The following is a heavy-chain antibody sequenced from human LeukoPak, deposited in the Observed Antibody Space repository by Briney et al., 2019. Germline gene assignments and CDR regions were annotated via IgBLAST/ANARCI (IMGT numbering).Heavy chain of an antibody. J-gene: IGHJ5*02. CDR3: AKALYDFWSGTTPSWFDP. CDR1: GFTFSSYA. CDR2: ISGSGGST. D-gene: IGHD3-3*01. V-gene: IGHV3-23*01. Sequence: GGSLRLSCAASGFTFSSYAMSWVRQAPGKGLEWVSAISGSGGSTYYADSVNGRFTISRDNSKNTLYLQMNSLRAEDTAVYYCAKALYDFWSGTTPSWFDPWGQGTLVTVSS.